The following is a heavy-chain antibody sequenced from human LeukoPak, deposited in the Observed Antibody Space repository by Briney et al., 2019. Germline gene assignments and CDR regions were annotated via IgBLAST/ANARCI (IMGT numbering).Heavy chain of an antibody. CDR2: IKLDGSEK. CDR1: GFTFSSFW. V-gene: IGHV3-7*01. Sequence: PGGSLRLSCAASGFTFSSFWMTWVRQAPGKGLEWVANIKLDGSEKYYVDSVKGRFTVSRDNAKNLLYLQMNSLRAEDTAVYYCARISSISYYFDYWGLGTLVTVSS. CDR3: ARISSISYYFDY. J-gene: IGHJ4*02.